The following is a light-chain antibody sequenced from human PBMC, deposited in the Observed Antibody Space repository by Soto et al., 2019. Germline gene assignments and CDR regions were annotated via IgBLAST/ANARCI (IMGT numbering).Light chain of an antibody. Sequence: ETLMTQSPATLSVSPGETVTLSCRSSQDLHIDLAWYHQKPGQAPTLLIYGVSARAPGVPARFSGAGSGTEFTLTIRSLHSADFGVYYCQQYATWPRTFGQGTK. CDR2: GVS. V-gene: IGKV3-15*01. CDR3: QQYATWPRT. J-gene: IGKJ2*01. CDR1: QDLHID.